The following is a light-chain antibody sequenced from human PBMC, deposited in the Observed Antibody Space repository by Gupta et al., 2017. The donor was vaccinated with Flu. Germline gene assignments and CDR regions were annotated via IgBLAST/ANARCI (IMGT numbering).Light chain of an antibody. CDR1: QSISSW. Sequence: DIQMTQSPSTLSASVGDRVTITCRASQSISSWLAWYQQKPGKAPRLLIQKASSSESGVPSRFSGSGSGTEFSLTISSLQPDDFTTYYCQQYNTYPWAFGQRTKVEVK. CDR2: KAS. CDR3: QQYNTYPWA. V-gene: IGKV1-5*03. J-gene: IGKJ1*01.